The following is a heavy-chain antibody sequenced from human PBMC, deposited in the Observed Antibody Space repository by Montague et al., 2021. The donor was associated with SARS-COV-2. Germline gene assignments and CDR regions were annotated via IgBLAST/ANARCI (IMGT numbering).Heavy chain of an antibody. V-gene: IGHV3-30-3*01. D-gene: IGHD1-26*01. Sequence: SLRLSCAASGFTFSSYAMHWFRQAPGKGLEWVAVISYDGSNKYYADSVKGRFTISRDNSKNTLYLQMNSLRAEDTAVYCCARTYSGSYFGAFDIWGQGTMVTVSS. CDR1: GFTFSSYA. CDR2: ISYDGSNK. J-gene: IGHJ3*02. CDR3: ARTYSGSYFGAFDI.